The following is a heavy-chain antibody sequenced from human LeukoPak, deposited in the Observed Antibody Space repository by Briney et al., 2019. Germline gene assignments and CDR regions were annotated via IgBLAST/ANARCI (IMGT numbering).Heavy chain of an antibody. CDR1: GYSINSDYY. D-gene: IGHD3-22*01. CDR2: IYHSGST. CDR3: ARFYYYDTTGYPYYYMDV. V-gene: IGHV4-38-2*01. Sequence: PSETLRLSCAASGYSINSDYYWGWLRQSPEKGVEGIGIIYHSGSTYYNPSLKSRFTISVDTSKNQFSLKVTSVTAADTAVYYCARFYYYDTTGYPYYYMDVWGKGTTVTVSS. J-gene: IGHJ6*03.